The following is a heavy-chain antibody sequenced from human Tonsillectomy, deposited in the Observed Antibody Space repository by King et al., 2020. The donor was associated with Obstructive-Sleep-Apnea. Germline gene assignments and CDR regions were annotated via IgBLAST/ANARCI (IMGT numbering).Heavy chain of an antibody. CDR2: IYYSGST. D-gene: IGHD3-10*01. Sequence: QLQESGPGLVKPSETLSLTCTVSGGSISSSSYYWGWIRQPPGKGLEWIGSIYYSGSTYYNPSLKSRVTISVDTSKNQFSLKLSSVTAADTAVYYCARMDGSGSYYISQHYYYYGMDVWGQGTTVTVSS. V-gene: IGHV4-39*07. CDR1: GGSISSSSYY. CDR3: ARMDGSGSYYISQHYYYYGMDV. J-gene: IGHJ6*02.